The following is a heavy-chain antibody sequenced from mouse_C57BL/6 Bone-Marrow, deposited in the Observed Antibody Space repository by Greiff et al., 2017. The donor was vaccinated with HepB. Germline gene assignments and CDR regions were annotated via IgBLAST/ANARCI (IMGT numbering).Heavy chain of an antibody. CDR2: IYPRSGNT. J-gene: IGHJ4*01. V-gene: IGHV1-81*01. D-gene: IGHD2-5*01. CDR1: GYTFTSYG. CDR3: ARPGYSNHYYAMDY. Sequence: QVQLQQSGAELARPGASVKLSCKASGYTFTSYGISWVKQRTGQGLEWIGEIYPRSGNTYYNEKFKGKATLTADKSSSTAYMELRSLTSEDSAVYFCARPGYSNHYYAMDYWGQGTSVTVSS.